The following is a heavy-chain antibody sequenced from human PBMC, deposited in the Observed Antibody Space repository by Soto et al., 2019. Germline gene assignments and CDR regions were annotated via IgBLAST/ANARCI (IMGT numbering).Heavy chain of an antibody. D-gene: IGHD2-21*01. V-gene: IGHV1-69*08. CDR3: ARDVAIRRTYWYFDL. Sequence: QVQLVQSGAEVKKPGSSVKVSCKASGGTFSSYTISWVRQAPGQGLGWMGRIIPILGIANYAQKFQGRVTITADKSTSTAYMELSSLRSEDTAVYYCARDVAIRRTYWYFDLWGRGTLVTVSS. CDR2: IIPILGIA. J-gene: IGHJ2*01. CDR1: GGTFSSYT.